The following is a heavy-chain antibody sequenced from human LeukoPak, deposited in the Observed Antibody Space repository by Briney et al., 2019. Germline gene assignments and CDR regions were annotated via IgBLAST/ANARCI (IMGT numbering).Heavy chain of an antibody. CDR3: ARLMPFGVVITRPYYFDY. CDR1: GYGFTNYW. J-gene: IGHJ4*02. V-gene: IGHV5-51*01. CDR2: IYPGDSDT. Sequence: GESLKISCKGSGYGFTNYWIGWVRQMPGKGLEWMGTIYPGDSDTRYSPSFQGQVTISADKSISTAYLQWSSLKASDTAMYYCARLMPFGVVITRPYYFDYWGQGTLVTVSS. D-gene: IGHD3-3*01.